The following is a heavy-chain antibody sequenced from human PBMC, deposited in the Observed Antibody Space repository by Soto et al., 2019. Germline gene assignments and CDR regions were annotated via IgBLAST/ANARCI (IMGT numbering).Heavy chain of an antibody. V-gene: IGHV1-46*01. CDR2: INPSGGST. CDR1: GYTFTSYY. CDR3: ALVVTVINPFDY. D-gene: IGHD2-21*02. Sequence: QVQLVQSGAEVKKPGASVKVSCKASGYTFTSYYMHWVRQAPGQGLEWMGIINPSGGSTSYAQKFQGRVTMTRDTATSTVYMELSSLRSEDTAVYYCALVVTVINPFDYWGQGTLVTVSS. J-gene: IGHJ4*02.